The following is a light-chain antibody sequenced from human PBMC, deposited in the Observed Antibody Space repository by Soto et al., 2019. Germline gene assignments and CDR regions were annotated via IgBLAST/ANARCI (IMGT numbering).Light chain of an antibody. Sequence: QSVLTQPPSASGTPGQRVTISCSGSSSNIGSNTVNWYQQLPGTAPKLLIYSNNQRPSEVPDRFSGSKSGTSASLAISGLQSEEESDYYCAAWDDSLNGWVFGGGTKLTVL. CDR2: SNN. V-gene: IGLV1-44*01. CDR1: SSNIGSNT. J-gene: IGLJ3*02. CDR3: AAWDDSLNGWV.